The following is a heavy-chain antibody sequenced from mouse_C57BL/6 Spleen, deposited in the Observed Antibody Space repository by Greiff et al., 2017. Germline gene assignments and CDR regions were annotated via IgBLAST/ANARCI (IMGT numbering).Heavy chain of an antibody. Sequence: DVKLVASGGGLVKPGGSLKLSCAASGFTFSDYGMHWVRQAPEKGLEWVAYISSGSSTIYYADTVKGRFTISRDNAKNTLFLQMTSLRSEDTAMYYCARELGPWYFDVWGTGTTVTVSS. CDR1: GFTFSDYG. D-gene: IGHD4-1*01. CDR2: ISSGSSTI. CDR3: ARELGPWYFDV. J-gene: IGHJ1*03. V-gene: IGHV5-17*01.